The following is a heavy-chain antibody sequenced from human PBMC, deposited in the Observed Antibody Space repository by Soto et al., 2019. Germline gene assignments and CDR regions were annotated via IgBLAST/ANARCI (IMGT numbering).Heavy chain of an antibody. CDR1: GGTFSSYT. CDR2: IIPILGIA. D-gene: IGHD2-21*02. Sequence: ASVKVSCKASGGTFSSYTISWVRQAPGQGLEWMGRIIPILGIANYAQKFQGRVTITADKSTSTAYMELSSLRSEDTAVYYCARDLSPPHCGGDCTDAVDIWGQGTMVTVSS. J-gene: IGHJ3*02. CDR3: ARDLSPPHCGGDCTDAVDI. V-gene: IGHV1-69*04.